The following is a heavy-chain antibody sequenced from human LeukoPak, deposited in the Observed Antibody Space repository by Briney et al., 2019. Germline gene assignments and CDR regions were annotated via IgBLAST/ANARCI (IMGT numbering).Heavy chain of an antibody. Sequence: GGSLRLSCAASGFTFSTYWMHWVRQAPGKGLVWVSRIKSDGGTNYADSVKGRFIISRDNAKKTVSLQMNSLRPEDTGVYYCARAPSEIGGYYPEYFRHWGQGTLVTVSS. CDR1: GFTFSTYW. CDR2: IKSDGGT. V-gene: IGHV3-74*01. D-gene: IGHD3-22*01. CDR3: ARAPSEIGGYYPEYFRH. J-gene: IGHJ1*01.